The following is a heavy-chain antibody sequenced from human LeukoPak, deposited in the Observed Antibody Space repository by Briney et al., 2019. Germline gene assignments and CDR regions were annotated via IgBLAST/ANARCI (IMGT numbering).Heavy chain of an antibody. CDR2: IYHSGST. CDR1: GGSISSGGYY. J-gene: IGHJ4*02. D-gene: IGHD3-3*01. V-gene: IGHV4-30-2*01. Sequence: SQTLSLTCTVSGGSISSGGYYWSWIRQPPGKGLEWIGYIYHSGSTYYNPSLKSRVTISVDRSKNQFSLKLSSVTAADTAVYYCARIRQDYDFWSGYYTGNFDYWGQGTLVTVSS. CDR3: ARIRQDYDFWSGYYTGNFDY.